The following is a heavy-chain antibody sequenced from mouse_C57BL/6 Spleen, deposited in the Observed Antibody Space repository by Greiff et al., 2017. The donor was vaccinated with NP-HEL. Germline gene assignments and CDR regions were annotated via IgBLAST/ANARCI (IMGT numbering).Heavy chain of an antibody. D-gene: IGHD2-4*01. CDR1: GYTFTSYW. J-gene: IGHJ2*01. CDR3: AREMRLRRVFDY. V-gene: IGHV1-69*01. CDR2: IDPSDSYT. Sequence: QVQLKESGAELVMPGASVKLSCKASGYTFTSYWMHWVKQRPGQGLEWIGEIDPSDSYTNYNQKFKGKSTLTVDKSSSTAYMQLSSLTSEDSAVYYCAREMRLRRVFDYWGQGTTLTVSS.